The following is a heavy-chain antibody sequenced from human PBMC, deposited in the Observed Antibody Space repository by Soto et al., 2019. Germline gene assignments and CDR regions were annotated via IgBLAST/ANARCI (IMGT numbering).Heavy chain of an antibody. D-gene: IGHD2-15*01. V-gene: IGHV1-18*04. Sequence: ASVKVSCKASGYTFTSYGISWVRQAPGQGLEWMGWISAYNGNTNYAQKLHGRVTMTTDTSTSTAYMELMILRSDDTAVYYCARDVVVVVAATPGDAFDIWGQGTMFTVSS. J-gene: IGHJ3*02. CDR3: ARDVVVVVAATPGDAFDI. CDR2: ISAYNGNT. CDR1: GYTFTSYG.